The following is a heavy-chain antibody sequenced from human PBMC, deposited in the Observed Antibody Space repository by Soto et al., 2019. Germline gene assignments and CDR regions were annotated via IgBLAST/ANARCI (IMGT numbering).Heavy chain of an antibody. V-gene: IGHV1-18*01. Sequence: QVQLVQSEAEVKKPGASVKVSCKTSGYIFTSYGIIWVRQAPGQGLEWMGWISTHNGNTNYAQKLQDRVTMTTDTSTSTAYMELRSLRSDDTAVYYCARENSYYGSGTYYFYGMDVWGHGTTVTVSS. CDR1: GYIFTSYG. D-gene: IGHD3-10*01. J-gene: IGHJ6*02. CDR2: ISTHNGNT. CDR3: ARENSYYGSGTYYFYGMDV.